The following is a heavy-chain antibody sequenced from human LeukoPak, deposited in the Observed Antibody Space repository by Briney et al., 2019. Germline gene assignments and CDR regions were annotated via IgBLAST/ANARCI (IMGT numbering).Heavy chain of an antibody. D-gene: IGHD2-2*01. CDR2: IIPIFGTA. V-gene: IGHV1-69*13. CDR1: GGTFSSYA. Sequence: SVKVSCKASGGTFSSYAISWVRQAPGQGLEWMGGIIPIFGTANYAQKFQGRVTITADESTSTAYMELSSLRSEDTAVYYCARGGKYQLLGNWFDPWGQGTLVTVSS. CDR3: ARGGKYQLLGNWFDP. J-gene: IGHJ5*02.